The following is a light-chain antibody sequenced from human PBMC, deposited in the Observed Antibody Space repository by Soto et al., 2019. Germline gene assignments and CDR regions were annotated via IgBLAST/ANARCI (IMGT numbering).Light chain of an antibody. CDR1: SGHSNYV. CDR2: LNSDGSH. V-gene: IGLV4-69*01. J-gene: IGLJ3*02. Sequence: QLVLTQSPSASASLGASVKLTCTLSSGHSNYVIAWHQQQPEKGPRYLMKLNSDGSHSKGDGIPDRFSGSSSGSERYLTICSLQSEDEADYYCQTGDTGIRVFGGGTKLTVL. CDR3: QTGDTGIRV.